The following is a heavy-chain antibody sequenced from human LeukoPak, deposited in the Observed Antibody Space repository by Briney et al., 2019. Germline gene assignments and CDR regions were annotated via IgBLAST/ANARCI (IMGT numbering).Heavy chain of an antibody. Sequence: PGGSLRLSCATSGFTFSNAWMTWVRQAPGKGLEWVGRIKSKTDDGTIDYAAPVKGRFAISRDDSKNTLYLQMNSLKTEDTGVYYCVRGLEFRGLNTPCYWGQGTLVTVSS. CDR3: VRGLEFRGLNTPCY. CDR1: GFTFSNAW. CDR2: IKSKTDDGTI. V-gene: IGHV3-15*01. D-gene: IGHD3-10*01. J-gene: IGHJ4*02.